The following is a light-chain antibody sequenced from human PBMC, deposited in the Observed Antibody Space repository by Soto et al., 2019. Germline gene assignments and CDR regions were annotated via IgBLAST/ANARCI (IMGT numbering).Light chain of an antibody. CDR1: QSVSRY. CDR3: QQRNNWPTWT. J-gene: IGKJ1*01. Sequence: EIVMSQSPATLSVSAGERATLSCRASQSVSRYLAWYQQKPGQAPRLLXHDASKRAPGIPARFSGSGSGTDFSLTISSLEAEDFAVYYCQQRNNWPTWTFGQGTKVDIK. CDR2: DAS. V-gene: IGKV3-11*01.